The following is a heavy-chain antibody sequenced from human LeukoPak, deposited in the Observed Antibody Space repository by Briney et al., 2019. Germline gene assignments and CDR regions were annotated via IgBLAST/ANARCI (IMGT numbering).Heavy chain of an antibody. CDR1: GFTFSSAA. CDR3: AKGPTLYSGYHPDS. CDR2: ITGDDDRT. V-gene: IGHV3-23*01. Sequence: PGGSLRLSCAASGFTFSSAAMTWVRQAPGKGLEWVATITGDDDRTYYTNSVQGRFTISRDYSRNTLHLQMNSLRAEDTAIYYCAKGPTLYSGYHPDSWGQGTLVTVSS. D-gene: IGHD3-22*01. J-gene: IGHJ4*02.